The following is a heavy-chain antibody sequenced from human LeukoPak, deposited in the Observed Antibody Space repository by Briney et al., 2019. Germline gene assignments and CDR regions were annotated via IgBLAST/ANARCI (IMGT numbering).Heavy chain of an antibody. V-gene: IGHV3-30-3*01. Sequence: GGSLRLSCAASGFTFSNYAMHWVRQAPGKGLEWVAIISYDGSDKYYADSVKGRLTISRGNSKSTLYLQMISLRTEDTAVYYCARADGSVAGPPSGHWGQGTLVTVSS. J-gene: IGHJ4*02. D-gene: IGHD6-19*01. CDR2: ISYDGSDK. CDR1: GFTFSNYA. CDR3: ARADGSVAGPPSGH.